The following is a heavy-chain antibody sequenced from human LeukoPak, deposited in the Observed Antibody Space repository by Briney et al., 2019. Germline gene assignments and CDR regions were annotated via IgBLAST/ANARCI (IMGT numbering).Heavy chain of an antibody. CDR3: ATHSGWNPAYYYYMDV. CDR2: INHSGST. V-gene: IGHV4-34*01. J-gene: IGHJ6*03. Sequence: SETLSPTCAVYGGSFSGYYWSWIRQPPGKGLEWIGEINHSGSTNYNPSLKSRVTISVDTSKNQFSLKLSSVTAADTAVYYCATHSGWNPAYYYYMDVWGKGTTVTVSS. D-gene: IGHD6-19*01. CDR1: GGSFSGYY.